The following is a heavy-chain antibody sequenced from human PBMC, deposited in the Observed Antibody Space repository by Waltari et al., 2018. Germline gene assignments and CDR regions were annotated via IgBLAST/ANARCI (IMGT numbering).Heavy chain of an antibody. CDR1: GFTFTALF. Sequence: QVQLVQSGAEVKKSGASVKASCKAPGFTFTALFLHRVRQPPVKGLKWMGRINPKSGDKSNAQRFQGRVTMTGDTSISTAYMEVTGLRSDDTAIYYCARSGGGTTSFGVAEWGQGSLVTVSS. V-gene: IGHV1-2*02. CDR3: ARSGGGTTSFGVAE. CDR2: INPKSGDK. J-gene: IGHJ4*02. D-gene: IGHD3-3*01.